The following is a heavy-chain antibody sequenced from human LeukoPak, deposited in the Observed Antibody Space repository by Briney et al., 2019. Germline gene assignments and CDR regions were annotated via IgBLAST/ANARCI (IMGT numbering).Heavy chain of an antibody. D-gene: IGHD3-3*01. CDR1: GGSSSDYY. J-gene: IGHJ4*02. Sequence: SETLSLTCAVYGGSSSDYYWSWLRQPPGMGLEWIGEINQSGSTNYNPSLKSRVTISVDTSKNQFSLKLISVTAADTAVFYCARGDYTTSAFDYWGQGTLVTVSS. CDR3: ARGDYTTSAFDY. V-gene: IGHV4-34*01. CDR2: INQSGST.